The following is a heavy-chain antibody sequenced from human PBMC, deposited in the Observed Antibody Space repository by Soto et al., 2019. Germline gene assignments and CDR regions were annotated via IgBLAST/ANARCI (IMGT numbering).Heavy chain of an antibody. V-gene: IGHV1-24*01. Sequence: ASVKVSCKVSGYILTELSMHWVRQAPGKGLEWMGGFDPEDGETIYAQKFQGRVTMTEDTSTDTAYMELSSLRSEDTAVYYCATFGDRRWWLQDFNYYYGMDVWGQGTTVTVSS. D-gene: IGHD2-15*01. CDR1: GYILTELS. J-gene: IGHJ6*02. CDR2: FDPEDGET. CDR3: ATFGDRRWWLQDFNYYYGMDV.